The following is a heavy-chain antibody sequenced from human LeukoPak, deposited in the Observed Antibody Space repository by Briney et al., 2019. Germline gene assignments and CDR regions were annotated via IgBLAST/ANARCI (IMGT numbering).Heavy chain of an antibody. CDR2: FDPEDGET. V-gene: IGHV1-24*01. CDR1: GYTLTELY. Sequence: ASVKVSCKVSGYTLTELYMHWVRQAPGKGLEWMGGFDPEDGETIYAQKFQGRVTMTEDTSTDTAYMELSSLRSEDTAVYYCATSVVPRYCSGGSCYSGPYFWGQGTLVTVSS. D-gene: IGHD2-15*01. J-gene: IGHJ4*02. CDR3: ATSVVPRYCSGGSCYSGPYF.